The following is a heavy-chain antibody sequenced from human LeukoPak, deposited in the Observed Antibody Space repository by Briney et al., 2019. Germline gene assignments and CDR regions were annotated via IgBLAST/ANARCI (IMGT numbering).Heavy chain of an antibody. V-gene: IGHV3-23*01. D-gene: IGHD6-13*01. CDR1: GFTFSSYA. CDR3: AKVGAAAYYYYYMDV. CDR2: ISGSGGST. Sequence: GGSLRLSCAASGFTFSSYAMSWVRQAPGKGLEWVSGISGSGGSTYYADSGKGRFTISRDNSKNTLYLQMNSLRAEDTAVYYCAKVGAAAYYYYYMDVWGKGTTVTVSS. J-gene: IGHJ6*03.